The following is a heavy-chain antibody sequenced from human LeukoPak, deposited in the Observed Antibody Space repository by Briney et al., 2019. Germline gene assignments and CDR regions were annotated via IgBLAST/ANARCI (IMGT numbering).Heavy chain of an antibody. CDR1: GFTFSSYT. D-gene: IGHD1-1*01. CDR2: IYYSGST. CDR3: ARQENGFRRKYMDV. Sequence: GSLRLSCAASGFTFSSYTMNWVRQPPGKGLEWIGYIYYSGSTNYNPSLKSRVTISVDTSKNQFSLKLSSVTAADTAVYYCARQENGFRRKYMDVWGQGTTVTVSS. J-gene: IGHJ6*02. V-gene: IGHV4-59*08.